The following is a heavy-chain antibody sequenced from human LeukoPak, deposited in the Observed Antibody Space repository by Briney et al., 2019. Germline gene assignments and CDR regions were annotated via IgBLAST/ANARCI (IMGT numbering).Heavy chain of an antibody. J-gene: IGHJ4*02. Sequence: GGSLRLSCAASGFTFSIFVVTWVRQAPGKGLEWVSAISTSGGSTYYADSVKGRFAISRDNSKNTLYLQMNSLRAEDSAVYYCARAKGESGTIPGYWGQGTLVTVSS. CDR1: GFTFSIFV. D-gene: IGHD1-26*01. CDR3: ARAKGESGTIPGY. V-gene: IGHV3-23*01. CDR2: ISTSGGST.